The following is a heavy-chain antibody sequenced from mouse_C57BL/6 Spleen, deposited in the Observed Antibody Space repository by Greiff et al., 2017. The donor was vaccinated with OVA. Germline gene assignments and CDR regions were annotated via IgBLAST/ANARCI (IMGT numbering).Heavy chain of an antibody. V-gene: IGHV1-26*01. D-gene: IGHD2-2*01. CDR2: INPNNGGT. CDR3: AREKYGYDDD. CDR1: GYTFTDYY. J-gene: IGHJ2*01. Sequence: EVQLQQSGPELVKPGASVKISCKASGYTFTDYYMNWVKQSHGKSLEWIGDINPNNGGTSYNQKFKGKATLTVDKSSSTAYMELRSLTSEDSAVYYCAREKYGYDDDWGQGTTLTVSS.